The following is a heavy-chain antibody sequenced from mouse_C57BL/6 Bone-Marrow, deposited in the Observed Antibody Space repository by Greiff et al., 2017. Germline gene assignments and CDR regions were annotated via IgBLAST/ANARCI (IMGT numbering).Heavy chain of an antibody. J-gene: IGHJ4*01. CDR3: ARGWLLSYAMDY. CDR2: IYPRSGNT. Sequence: QVHVKQSGAELARPGASVKLSCKASGYTFTSYGISWVKQRTGQGLEWIGEIYPRSGNTYYNEKFKGKATLTADKSSSTAYMELRSLTSEDPAVYFCARGWLLSYAMDYWGQGTSVTVSS. CDR1: GYTFTSYG. D-gene: IGHD2-3*01. V-gene: IGHV1-81*01.